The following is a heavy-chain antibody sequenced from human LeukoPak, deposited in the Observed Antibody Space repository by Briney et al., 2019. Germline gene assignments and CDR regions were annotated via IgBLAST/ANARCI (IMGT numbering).Heavy chain of an antibody. CDR3: ATADYGDYVFY. CDR2: IIPIFGTA. V-gene: IGHV1-69*13. CDR1: GGTFSSYA. J-gene: IGHJ4*02. Sequence: GASVKVSCKASGGTFSSYAISWVRQAPGQGLEWMGGIIPIFGTANYAQKFQGRVTITADESTSTAYMELSRLRSDDTAVYYCATADYGDYVFYWGQGTLVTVSS. D-gene: IGHD4-17*01.